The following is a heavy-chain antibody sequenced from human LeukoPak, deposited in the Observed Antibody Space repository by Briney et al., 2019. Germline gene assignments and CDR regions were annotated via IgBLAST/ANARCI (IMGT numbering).Heavy chain of an antibody. CDR2: IYYSGST. CDR3: ARPNMVRGVIRSLDP. CDR1: GGSISSSSYY. J-gene: IGHJ5*02. V-gene: IGHV4-39*01. D-gene: IGHD3-10*01. Sequence: SETLSLTCTVSGGSISSSSYYWGWIRQPPGKGLEWIGSIYYSGSTYYNPSLKSRVTISVDTSKNQFSLKLSSVTAADTAVYYRARPNMVRGVIRSLDPWGQGTLVTVSS.